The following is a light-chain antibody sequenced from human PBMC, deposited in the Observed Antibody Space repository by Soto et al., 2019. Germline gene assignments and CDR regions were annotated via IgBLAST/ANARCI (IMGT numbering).Light chain of an antibody. J-gene: IGLJ2*01. CDR3: SSYTSSNTPLVI. CDR2: AVS. V-gene: IGLV2-14*01. CDR1: SSDVGGYNY. Sequence: QSVLTQPASVSGSPGQSITISCTGTSSDVGGYNYVSWFQQHPGKAPKLIIYAVSNRPSGVSNRFSGSKSGNTASLTISGLQAEDEAEYFCSSYTSSNTPLVIFGGGTKLTVL.